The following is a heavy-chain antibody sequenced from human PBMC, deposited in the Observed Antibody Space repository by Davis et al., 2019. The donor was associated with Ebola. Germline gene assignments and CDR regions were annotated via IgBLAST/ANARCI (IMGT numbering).Heavy chain of an antibody. CDR2: ISSSSSTI. J-gene: IGHJ6*04. Sequence: GESLKISCAASGFTFSSYSMNWVRQAPGKGLEWVSYISSSSSTIYYADSVKGRFTISRDNFKKTMYLQMNSLRAEDTAVYYCARSGLSFGVVKYHYGMDVWGKGTTVTVSS. CDR1: GFTFSSYS. CDR3: ARSGLSFGVVKYHYGMDV. V-gene: IGHV3-48*01. D-gene: IGHD3-3*01.